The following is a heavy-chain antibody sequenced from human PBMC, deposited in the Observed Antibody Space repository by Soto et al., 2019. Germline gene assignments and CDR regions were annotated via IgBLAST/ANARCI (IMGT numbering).Heavy chain of an antibody. CDR1: GGSISSYY. Sequence: SETLSLTCTVSGGSISSYYWSWIRQPPGKGLEWIGYIYYSGSTNYNPSVKGRFTISRDNAKNSLYLQMNSLRAEDTAFYYCAKDHDEDFGYDLDYFDYWGQGTLVTVSS. CDR2: IYYSGST. CDR3: AKDHDEDFGYDLDYFDY. D-gene: IGHD5-12*01. J-gene: IGHJ4*02. V-gene: IGHV4-59*01.